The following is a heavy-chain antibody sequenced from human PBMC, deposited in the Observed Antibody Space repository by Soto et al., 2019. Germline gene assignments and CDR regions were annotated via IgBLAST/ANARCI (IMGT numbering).Heavy chain of an antibody. D-gene: IGHD3-10*01. CDR3: ARGPPYYGSGSRLNWFDP. Sequence: QVQLVRSGAEVKKPGASVKVSCKASGYTFTSYDINWVRQATGQGLEWTGWMNPNSGNTGYAQKFQGRVTMTRNTSISTAYMELSSLRSEDTAVYYCARGPPYYGSGSRLNWFDPWGQGTLVTVSS. CDR2: MNPNSGNT. J-gene: IGHJ5*02. CDR1: GYTFTSYD. V-gene: IGHV1-8*01.